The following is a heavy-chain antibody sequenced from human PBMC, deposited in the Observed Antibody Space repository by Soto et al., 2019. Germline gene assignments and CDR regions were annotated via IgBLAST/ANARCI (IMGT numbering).Heavy chain of an antibody. CDR1: GYTFITYG. CDR2: ISAYNGNT. CDR3: ARAPRFLEWLNPNYYGMDV. J-gene: IGHJ6*02. Sequence: QVQLVQSETEVKKPGASVKVSCKASGYTFITYGITWMRHAPGQGLEWMGWISAYNGNTNYAQKFQGRVTMTTDTATSTGYMELRSLASDDTAVYYCARAPRFLEWLNPNYYGMDVWGQGTTVTVSS. V-gene: IGHV1-18*01. D-gene: IGHD3-3*01.